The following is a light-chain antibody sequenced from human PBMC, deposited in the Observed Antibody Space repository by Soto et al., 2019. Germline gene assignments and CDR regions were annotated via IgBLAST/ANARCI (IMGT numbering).Light chain of an antibody. CDR3: QSYDSSLSGPYWV. Sequence: QSVLTQPPSVSGAPGQRVTISCTGRSSNIGAGYDVHWYQQLPGTAPKLLIYGNSNRPSGVPDRFSGSKSGTSASLAITGLQAEDEADYYCQSYDSSLSGPYWVFGGGTKLTVL. CDR2: GNS. J-gene: IGLJ3*02. V-gene: IGLV1-40*01. CDR1: SSNIGAGYD.